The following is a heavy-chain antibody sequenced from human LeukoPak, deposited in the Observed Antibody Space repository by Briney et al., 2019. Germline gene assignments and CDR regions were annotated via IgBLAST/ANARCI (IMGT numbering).Heavy chain of an antibody. D-gene: IGHD5-12*01. CDR2: IIPIFGTA. V-gene: IGHV1-69*13. CDR1: GGTFSNYA. CDR3: ARSGIVATIGEDYYYYGMDV. Sequence: SVKVSCKASGGTFSNYAISWVRQAPGQGLEWMGGIIPIFGTANYAQKFQGRVTITADESTSTAYMELSSLRSEDTAVYYCARSGIVATIGEDYYYYGMDVWGKGTTVTVSS. J-gene: IGHJ6*04.